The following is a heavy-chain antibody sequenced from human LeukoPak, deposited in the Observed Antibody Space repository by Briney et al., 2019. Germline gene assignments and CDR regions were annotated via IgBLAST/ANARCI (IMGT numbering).Heavy chain of an antibody. CDR2: IKQDGSEK. Sequence: PGGSLRLSCGASGFTFSTYGIHWVRQAPGEGLEWVANIKQDGSEKYYVDSVEGRFTISRDNAKNSLYLQMNSLRAEDTAVYYCAREYYDSSGYYYYYYYYMDVWGKGTTVTVSS. CDR1: GFTFSTYG. J-gene: IGHJ6*03. D-gene: IGHD3-22*01. CDR3: AREYYDSSGYYYYYYYYMDV. V-gene: IGHV3-7*01.